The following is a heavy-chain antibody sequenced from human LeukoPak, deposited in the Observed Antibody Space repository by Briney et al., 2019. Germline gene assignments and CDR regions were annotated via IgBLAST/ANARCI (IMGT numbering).Heavy chain of an antibody. V-gene: IGHV4-59*01. CDR1: DASISGYY. J-gene: IGHJ4*02. CDR2: IHFSGST. D-gene: IGHD1-26*01. Sequence: SETLSLTCTVSDASISGYYWSWIRQPPGKGLEWIGSIHFSGSTNYNPSLRSRVTISVDTSKNRLSLKLSSVTAADTAVYYCARDLGGIYFDYWGQGTLVTASS. CDR3: ARDLGGIYFDY.